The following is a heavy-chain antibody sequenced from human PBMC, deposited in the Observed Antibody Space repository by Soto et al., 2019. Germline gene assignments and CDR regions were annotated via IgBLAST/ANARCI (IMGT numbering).Heavy chain of an antibody. J-gene: IGHJ4*02. Sequence: QVQLVQSGAEVKKPGASVKVSCKASGYTFTSYGISWVRQAPGQGLEWMGWISAYNGNTYHAQKLQGRVTITTDTSTSTAYIELRSLRSDDTAVYSCASDLGGWEDYWGQGTLVTVSS. CDR2: ISAYNGNT. CDR1: GYTFTSYG. D-gene: IGHD6-19*01. V-gene: IGHV1-18*01. CDR3: ASDLGGWEDY.